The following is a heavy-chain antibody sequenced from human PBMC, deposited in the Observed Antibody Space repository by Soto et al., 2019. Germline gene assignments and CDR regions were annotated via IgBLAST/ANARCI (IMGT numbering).Heavy chain of an antibody. CDR3: ARDRYCSGGSCYASGPSGWFDP. CDR2: ISSSGSTI. D-gene: IGHD2-15*01. Sequence: ALRVPCAASWFSVSDYYRSWILQAPGKGLEWVSYISSSGSTIYYADSVKGRFTISRDNAKNSLYLQMNSLRAEDTAVYYCARDRYCSGGSCYASGPSGWFDPSGQGTPVTVSP. CDR1: WFSVSDYY. J-gene: IGHJ5*02. V-gene: IGHV3-11*01.